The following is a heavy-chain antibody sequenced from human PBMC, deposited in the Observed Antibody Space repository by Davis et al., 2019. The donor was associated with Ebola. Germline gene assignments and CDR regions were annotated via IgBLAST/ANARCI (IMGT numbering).Heavy chain of an antibody. CDR3: ARAPIRFPNFDY. CDR2: INHSGST. J-gene: IGHJ4*02. Sequence: PSETLSLTCAVYGGSFSGYYWSWIRQPPGKGLEWIGEINHSGSTNYNPSLKSRVTISVDTSKNQFSLKLSSVTAADTAMYYCARAPIRFPNFDYWGQGTLVTVSS. CDR1: GGSFSGYY. D-gene: IGHD3-3*01. V-gene: IGHV4-34*01.